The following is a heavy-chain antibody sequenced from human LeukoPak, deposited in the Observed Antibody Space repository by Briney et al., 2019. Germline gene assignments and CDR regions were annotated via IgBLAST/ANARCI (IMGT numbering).Heavy chain of an antibody. Sequence: PGGSLRLSCAASGFTFSDYYMSWIRQAPGKGLEWVSYISSGGRTIYYADSVKGRFTISRDNAKNSLYLQMNSLRAEDTAVYYCARDDRLCITPIFGVGCYYMDVWGKGTTVTASS. J-gene: IGHJ6*03. CDR3: ARDDRLCITPIFGVGCYYMDV. CDR2: ISSGGRTI. D-gene: IGHD3-3*01. V-gene: IGHV3-11*04. CDR1: GFTFSDYY.